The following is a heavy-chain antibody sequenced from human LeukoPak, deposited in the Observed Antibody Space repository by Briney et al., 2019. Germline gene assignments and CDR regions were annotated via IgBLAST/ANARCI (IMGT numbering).Heavy chain of an antibody. V-gene: IGHV3-30*18. CDR3: AKDLSGYSYGYFDY. D-gene: IGHD5-18*01. CDR2: ISYDGSNK. J-gene: IGHJ4*02. CDR1: GFTFSSYG. Sequence: GGSLRLSCAASGFTFSSYGMHWVRQAPGKGLEWVAVISYDGSNKYYADSVKGRFTISRDNSKNTLYLQMNSLRAEDTALYYCAKDLSGYSYGYFDYWGQGTLVTVSS.